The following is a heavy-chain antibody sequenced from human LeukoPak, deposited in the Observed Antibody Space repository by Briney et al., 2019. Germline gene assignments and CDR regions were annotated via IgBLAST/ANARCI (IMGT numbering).Heavy chain of an antibody. CDR3: ARGRGGSYSASYYYYGMDV. V-gene: IGHV4-59*01. D-gene: IGHD1-26*01. CDR2: IYYSGST. J-gene: IGHJ6*02. CDR1: GGSISSYY. Sequence: TSETLSLTCTVSGGSISSYYWSWIRQPPGKGLEWIGYIYYSGSTNCNPSLKSRVTISVDTSKNQFSLKLSSVTAADTAVYYCARGRGGSYSASYYYYGMDVWGQGTTVTVSS.